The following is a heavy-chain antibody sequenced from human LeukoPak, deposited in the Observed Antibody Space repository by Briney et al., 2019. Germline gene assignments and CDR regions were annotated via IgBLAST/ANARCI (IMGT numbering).Heavy chain of an antibody. D-gene: IGHD3-22*01. CDR1: GGSISSGSYY. CDR2: IYTSGST. V-gene: IGHV4-61*02. CDR3: ARDRYYYDSSGYYQLDY. J-gene: IGHJ4*02. Sequence: SQTLSLTCTVSGGSISSGSYYWSWIRQPAGKGLERIGRIYTSGSTNYNPSLKSRVTISVDTSKNQFSLKLSSVTAADTAVYYCARDRYYYDSSGYYQLDYWGQGTLVTVSS.